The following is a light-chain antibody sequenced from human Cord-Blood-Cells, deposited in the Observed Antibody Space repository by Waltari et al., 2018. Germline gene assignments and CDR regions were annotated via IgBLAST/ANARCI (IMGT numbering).Light chain of an antibody. J-gene: IGKJ3*01. CDR1: QSISSY. V-gene: IGKV1-39*01. CDR2: AAS. CDR3: QQSYSTPYT. Sequence: DIQMTQSPSSLSASVGDRFSITCRASQSISSYLNLYQQKPGKAPKLLIYAASSLQSGVPSRFSGSGSGTDFTLTISSLQPEDFAAYYCQQSYSTPYTFGHGTKVETK.